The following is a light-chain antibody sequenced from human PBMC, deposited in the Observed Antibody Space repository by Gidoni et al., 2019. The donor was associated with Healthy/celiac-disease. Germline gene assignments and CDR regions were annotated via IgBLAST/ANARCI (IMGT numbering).Light chain of an antibody. Sequence: DIQMTQSPSSLSASVGDRVTITCQASQDISNYLNWYQQKPGKAPKLLIYDASNLETGVPSRFSGSGYGTDFTFTISSLQPEDRATYYCQQDDNLPPTFGPGTKVDIK. J-gene: IGKJ3*01. CDR3: QQDDNLPPT. CDR2: DAS. V-gene: IGKV1-33*01. CDR1: QDISNY.